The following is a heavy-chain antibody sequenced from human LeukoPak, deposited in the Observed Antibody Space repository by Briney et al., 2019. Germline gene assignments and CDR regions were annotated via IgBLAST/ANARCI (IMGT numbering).Heavy chain of an antibody. D-gene: IGHD3-22*01. V-gene: IGHV4-30-2*01. CDR3: ARGHYSSGYY. J-gene: IGHJ4*02. Sequence: PSQTLSLTCAVSGGSISSGGYSWSWIRQPPGKGLEWIGYIYHSGSTYYNPSLKSRVTISVDRSKNQFSLKLSSVTAADTAVYYCARGHYSSGYYWGQGTLVTVSS. CDR1: GGSISSGGYS. CDR2: IYHSGST.